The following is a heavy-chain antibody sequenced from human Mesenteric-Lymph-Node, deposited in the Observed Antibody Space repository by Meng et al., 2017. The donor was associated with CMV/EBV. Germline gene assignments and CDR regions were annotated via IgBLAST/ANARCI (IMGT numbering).Heavy chain of an antibody. Sequence: GGSLRLSCAASGFTFSSYSMNWVRQAPGKGLEWVSSISSSSSYIYYADSVKGRFTISRDNAKNSLYLQMNSLRAEDTAVYYCVPLLGIAARQVGGYFDYWGQGTLVTAPQ. D-gene: IGHD6-6*01. V-gene: IGHV3-21*01. CDR3: VPLLGIAARQVGGYFDY. CDR2: ISSSSSYI. J-gene: IGHJ4*02. CDR1: GFTFSSYS.